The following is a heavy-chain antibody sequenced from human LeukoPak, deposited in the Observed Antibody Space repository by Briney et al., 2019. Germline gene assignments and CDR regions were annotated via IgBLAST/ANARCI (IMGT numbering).Heavy chain of an antibody. V-gene: IGHV4-59*01. CDR2: IYYSGST. Sequence: PSETLSLTCTVSGGSISSYYWSWIRQPPGKGLEWVGYIYYSGSTNYNPSLKSRVTISVDTSKNQFSLKLSSVTAADTAVYYCAREPPTTVVTPRWYFDLWGRGTLVTVSS. J-gene: IGHJ2*01. CDR1: GGSISSYY. D-gene: IGHD4-23*01. CDR3: AREPPTTVVTPRWYFDL.